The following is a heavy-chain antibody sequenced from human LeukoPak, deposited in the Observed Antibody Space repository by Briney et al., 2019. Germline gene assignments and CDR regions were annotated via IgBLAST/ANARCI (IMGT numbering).Heavy chain of an antibody. CDR2: ISSSGSNI. J-gene: IGHJ4*02. D-gene: IGHD3-10*01. Sequence: GGSLRLSCAASGFTFSSYEMNWVRQAPGKGLEWVSYISSSGSNIYYADSVKGRFTISRDNAKNSLYLQMNSLRAEDTAVYYCARDRGDRSLDYWGQGTLVTVSS. V-gene: IGHV3-48*03. CDR3: ARDRGDRSLDY. CDR1: GFTFSSYE.